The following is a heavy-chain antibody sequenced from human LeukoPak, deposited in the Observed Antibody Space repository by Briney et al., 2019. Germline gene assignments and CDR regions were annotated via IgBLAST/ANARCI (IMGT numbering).Heavy chain of an antibody. CDR2: IIPIFGTA. V-gene: IGHV1-69*01. D-gene: IGHD4-17*01. Sequence: GSSVKVSCKASGGTFSSYAISWVRQAPGQGLEWMGGIIPIFGTANYAQKFQGRVTITADESTSTAYMELSSLRSEDTAVYYCARGNSYGDLKSAFDYWSQGTLVTVSS. CDR3: ARGNSYGDLKSAFDY. J-gene: IGHJ4*02. CDR1: GGTFSSYA.